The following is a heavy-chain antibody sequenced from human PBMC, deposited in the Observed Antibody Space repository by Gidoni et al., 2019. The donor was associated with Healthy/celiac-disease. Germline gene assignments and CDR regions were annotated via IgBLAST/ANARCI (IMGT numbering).Heavy chain of an antibody. CDR3: ARQWVVPAATGWFDP. J-gene: IGHJ5*02. CDR1: GYSFPSYC. V-gene: IGHV5-51*01. D-gene: IGHD2-2*01. Sequence: EVQLVQSGAEVKKPGASLQISCKGSGYSFPSYCIAWVRQMLGKGLEWMGIISPGDSDTRYSPSFQGQVTIAADKSISTAYLQWSSLKASDTAMYYCARQWVVPAATGWFDPWGQGTLVTVSS. CDR2: ISPGDSDT.